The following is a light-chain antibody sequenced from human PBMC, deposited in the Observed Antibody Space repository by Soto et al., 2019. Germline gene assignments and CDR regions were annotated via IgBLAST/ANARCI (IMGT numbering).Light chain of an antibody. Sequence: QSVLTQPPSVSAAPGQKVTISCSRSSSNVGNNYVSWYQQLPGTAPKLLIYDNNKRPSGIPDRFSGSKSATSATLDITALQTGDEADYYCGAWDSSLMGVVFGGGTKLTVL. CDR2: DNN. J-gene: IGLJ2*01. CDR3: GAWDSSLMGVV. V-gene: IGLV1-51*01. CDR1: SSNVGNNY.